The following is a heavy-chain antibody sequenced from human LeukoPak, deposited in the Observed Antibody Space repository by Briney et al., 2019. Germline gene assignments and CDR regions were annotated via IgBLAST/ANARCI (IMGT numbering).Heavy chain of an antibody. CDR2: IHSGDST. V-gene: IGHV3-66*02. Sequence: PGGSLRLSCAASGFTFSSYAMSWVRQAPGKGLEWVSVIHSGDSTYYADSVKGRFTISRDNSKNTLYLQMNSLRAEDTAVYYCARELRERGTYYGTFDYWGQGTLVTVSS. CDR3: ARELRERGTYYGTFDY. CDR1: GFTFSSYA. J-gene: IGHJ4*02. D-gene: IGHD1-26*01.